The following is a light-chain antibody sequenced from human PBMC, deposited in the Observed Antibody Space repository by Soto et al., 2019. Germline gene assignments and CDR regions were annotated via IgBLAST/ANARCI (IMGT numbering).Light chain of an antibody. J-gene: IGLJ3*02. V-gene: IGLV1-40*01. Sequence: QSVLTQPPSVSAAPGQRVTIPCTGSTSNIGAGYDVHWYQQVPGTAPKLLIYANNNRPSGVPDRFSGSKSGTSATLAITGLQAEDDTDYYCQSYDNSLSGWVFGGGTKLTVL. CDR3: QSYDNSLSGWV. CDR2: ANN. CDR1: TSNIGAGYD.